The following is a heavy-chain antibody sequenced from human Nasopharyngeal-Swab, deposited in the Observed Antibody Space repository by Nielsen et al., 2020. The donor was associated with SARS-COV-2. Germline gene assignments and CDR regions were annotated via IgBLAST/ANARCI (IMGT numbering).Heavy chain of an antibody. CDR1: AFTFSHYA. D-gene: IGHD3-9*01. J-gene: IGHJ4*02. Sequence: GESLTISCAGSAFTFSHYAMSWVRQAPGKGLEWVSAISGSGDNTYYADSVKGRFTISRDNPKNTLYLQMNSLRAEDTAVYYCAKPHLRYYDWLLFDYWGQGTLVTVSS. CDR3: AKPHLRYYDWLLFDY. CDR2: ISGSGDNT. V-gene: IGHV3-23*01.